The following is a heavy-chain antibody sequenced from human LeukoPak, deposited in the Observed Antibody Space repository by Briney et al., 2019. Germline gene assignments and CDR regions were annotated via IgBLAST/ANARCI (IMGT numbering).Heavy chain of an antibody. V-gene: IGHV4-34*01. CDR2: INHSGST. CDR1: GFTLSDYT. Sequence: GSLRLSCAASGFTLSDYTMNWVRQAPGKGLEWIGEINHSGSTNYKSSLKSRVTISVDTSQKQFSLRLSSVTAADTAVYYCARGRYLTTTGGAAAGFLDYWGQGSPVTVST. CDR3: ARGRYLTTTGGAAAGFLDY. D-gene: IGHD6-13*01. J-gene: IGHJ4*02.